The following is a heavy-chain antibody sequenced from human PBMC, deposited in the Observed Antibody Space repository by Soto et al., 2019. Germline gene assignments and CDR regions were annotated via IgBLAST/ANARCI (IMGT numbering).Heavy chain of an antibody. J-gene: IGHJ3*02. Sequence: PRGSLRVSCAASGFTFSSYAMSWVRQAPGKGLEWVSAISGSGGSTYYADSVKGRFTISRDNSKNTLYLQMNSLRAEDTAVYYCAKDFPLGYCSGGSCSGAFDIWGQGTMVTVSS. CDR1: GFTFSSYA. V-gene: IGHV3-23*01. CDR2: ISGSGGST. D-gene: IGHD2-15*01. CDR3: AKDFPLGYCSGGSCSGAFDI.